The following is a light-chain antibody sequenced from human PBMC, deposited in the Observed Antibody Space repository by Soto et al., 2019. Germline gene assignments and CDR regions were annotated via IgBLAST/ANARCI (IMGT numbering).Light chain of an antibody. V-gene: IGLV2-14*01. CDR2: EVS. Sequence: QSALTQPVSVSGSPGQSITISCTGTSSDVGGYNYVSWYQQHPGKAPKLMIYEVSNRPSGVSNRFSGSKSGNTASLTISGLQAEDEADYYCSSYTSSSTWVFGGGNKLTVL. CDR1: SSDVGGYNY. CDR3: SSYTSSSTWV. J-gene: IGLJ3*02.